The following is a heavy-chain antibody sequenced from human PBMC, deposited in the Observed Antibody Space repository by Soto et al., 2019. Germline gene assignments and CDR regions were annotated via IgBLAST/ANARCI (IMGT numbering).Heavy chain of an antibody. V-gene: IGHV1-18*01. CDR3: ARESYDYIWGSYRLNYYYYYMDV. D-gene: IGHD3-16*02. CDR1: GYTFTSYV. J-gene: IGHJ6*03. Sequence: ASVKVSCKASGYTFTSYVISWVRQAPGQGLEWMGWISAYNGNTNYAQKLQGRVTMTTDTSTSTAYMELRSLRSDDTAVYYCARESYDYIWGSYRLNYYYYYMDVWGKGTTVTVS. CDR2: ISAYNGNT.